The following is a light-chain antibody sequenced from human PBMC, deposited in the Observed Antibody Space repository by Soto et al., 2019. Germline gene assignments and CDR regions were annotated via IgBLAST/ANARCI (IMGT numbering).Light chain of an antibody. CDR3: QKHDGVPQ. CDR1: QDITNH. CDR2: DSS. V-gene: IGKV1-33*01. Sequence: DIRVTQSPSSLSASVGDRVTITCQASQDITNHLNWYQHKPGKAPKLLICDSSDLETGVPSRFSGSGSGTYFTLTISSLQPEDIATYYCQKHDGVPQFGPGTRIDIK. J-gene: IGKJ3*01.